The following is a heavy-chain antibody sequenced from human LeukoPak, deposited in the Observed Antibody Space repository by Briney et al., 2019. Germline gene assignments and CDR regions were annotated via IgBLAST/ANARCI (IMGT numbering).Heavy chain of an antibody. Sequence: RQPAGXGMEWLGRIYPRGSTNYNPSLNSRVPISVDTSNTQFSLKLSSVTAADTAVYYCARNYYDRSGYRGYCFHPCGQGTLVTVSS. CDR3: ARNYYDRSGYRGYCFHP. J-gene: IGHJ5*02. V-gene: IGHV4-59*10. D-gene: IGHD3-22*01. CDR2: IYPRGST.